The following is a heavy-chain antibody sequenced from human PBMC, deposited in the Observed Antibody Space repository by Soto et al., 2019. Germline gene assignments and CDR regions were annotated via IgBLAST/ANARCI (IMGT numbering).Heavy chain of an antibody. D-gene: IGHD3-22*01. Sequence: EVRLVESGGGLVKPGGSLRLSCAASGFTFSNAWMSWVRQAPGKGLEWVGRIKSKTDGGTTDYVAPVKGRFTISRDDSKNTLYLQMNSLKTEDTAVYYCTTTYYYDSSGPLWGQGTLVTVSS. CDR1: GFTFSNAW. V-gene: IGHV3-15*01. J-gene: IGHJ4*02. CDR2: IKSKTDGGTT. CDR3: TTTYYYDSSGPL.